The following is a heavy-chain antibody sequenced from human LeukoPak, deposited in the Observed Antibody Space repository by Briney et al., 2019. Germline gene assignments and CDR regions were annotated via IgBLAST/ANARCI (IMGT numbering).Heavy chain of an antibody. V-gene: IGHV4-39*07. D-gene: IGHD6-13*01. CDR3: AREMGSSSWYVGVDSINWFDP. Sequence: SETLSLTCTVSGGSISSSSYYWGWIRQPPGKGLEWIGSIYYSGSTYYNPSLKSRVTISVDTSKNQFSLKLSSVTAADTAVYYCAREMGSSSWYVGVDSINWFDPWGQGTLVTVFS. CDR2: IYYSGST. CDR1: GGSISSSSYY. J-gene: IGHJ5*02.